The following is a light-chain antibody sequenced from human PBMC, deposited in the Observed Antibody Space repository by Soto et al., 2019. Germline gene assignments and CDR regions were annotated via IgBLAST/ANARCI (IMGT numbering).Light chain of an antibody. J-gene: IGLJ2*01. CDR2: VNN. CDR3: QSYDSSLSDVV. Sequence: QSVLTQPPSVSGAPGQRVTISCTGSNSNIGAGYDIHWYQQLPGTAPKLLIYVNNNRPSGVPDRFSGSKSGTSASLAITGLQAEDEADYYCQSYDSSLSDVVFGGGTQLTVL. V-gene: IGLV1-40*01. CDR1: NSNIGAGYD.